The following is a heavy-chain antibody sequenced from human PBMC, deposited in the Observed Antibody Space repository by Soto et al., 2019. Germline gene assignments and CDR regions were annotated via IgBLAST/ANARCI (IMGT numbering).Heavy chain of an antibody. CDR3: ARSLYCSSTSCYAPFDY. J-gene: IGHJ4*02. CDR1: GFTFSSYA. D-gene: IGHD2-2*01. Sequence: GGSLRLSCAASGFTFSSYAMHWVRQAPGKGLEWVAVISYDGSNKYYADSVKGRFTISRDNSKNTLYLQMNSLRAEDTAVYYCARSLYCSSTSCYAPFDYWGQGTLVTVSS. CDR2: ISYDGSNK. V-gene: IGHV3-30-3*01.